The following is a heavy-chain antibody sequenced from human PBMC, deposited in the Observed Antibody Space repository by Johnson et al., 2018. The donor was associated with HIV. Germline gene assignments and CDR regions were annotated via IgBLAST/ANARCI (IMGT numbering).Heavy chain of an antibody. Sequence: QVQLVESGGGVVRPGRSLRLSCAASGFTFSTYTMHWVRQAPGKGLEWVALISYDEINRYYADSVKGRFTISRDNSKNTLYLQRHSLRAEDTAVYSCAIGGWDLRHPFDIWGQGPMVPVSS. CDR2: ISYDEINR. J-gene: IGHJ3*02. CDR1: GFTFSTYT. D-gene: IGHD1-26*01. V-gene: IGHV3-30*04. CDR3: AIGGWDLRHPFDI.